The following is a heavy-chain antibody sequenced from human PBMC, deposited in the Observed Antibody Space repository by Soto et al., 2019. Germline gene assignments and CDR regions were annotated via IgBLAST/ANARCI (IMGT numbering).Heavy chain of an antibody. Sequence: SETLSLTCTVSGGSISSSGDYWGWIRQPPGKGLEWIGSISDSGSTYYNPSLKSRITISVDTSKSQFSLKLNSVSASDTAVFYCARGHGGITVFGAPGHFDYWGQGTPVTVSS. V-gene: IGHV4-39*01. CDR2: ISDSGST. D-gene: IGHD3-3*01. CDR3: ARGHGGITVFGAPGHFDY. CDR1: GGSISSSGDY. J-gene: IGHJ4*02.